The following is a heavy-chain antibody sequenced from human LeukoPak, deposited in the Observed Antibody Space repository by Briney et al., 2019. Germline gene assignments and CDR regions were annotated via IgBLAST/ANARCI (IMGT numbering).Heavy chain of an antibody. J-gene: IGHJ3*02. V-gene: IGHV3-48*03. Sequence: GGSLRLSCAASGFTFSSYEMNWVRQAPGKGLEWVSYISSSGSTIHYADSVKGRFTISRDNAKNSLYLQMNSLRAEDTAVYYCARDRSYSSSDDAFDIWGQGTMVTVSS. CDR1: GFTFSSYE. CDR3: ARDRSYSSSDDAFDI. CDR2: ISSSGSTI. D-gene: IGHD6-6*01.